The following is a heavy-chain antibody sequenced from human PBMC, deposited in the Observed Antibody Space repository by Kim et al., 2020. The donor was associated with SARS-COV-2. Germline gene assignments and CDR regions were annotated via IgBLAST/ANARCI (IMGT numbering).Heavy chain of an antibody. D-gene: IGHD3-10*01. CDR2: ISWNSGSI. CDR1: GFTFDDYA. J-gene: IGHJ4*02. V-gene: IGHV3-9*01. Sequence: GGSLRLSCAASGFTFDDYAIHWVRQAPGKGLEWVSGISWNSGSIGYADSVKGRFTISRDNAKNSMYLQMNSLRAEDTALYYCAKAERWFGSHLDYWGQG. CDR3: AKAERWFGSHLDY.